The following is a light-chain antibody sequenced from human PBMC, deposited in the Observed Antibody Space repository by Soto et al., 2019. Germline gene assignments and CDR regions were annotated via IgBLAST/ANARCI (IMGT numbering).Light chain of an antibody. CDR3: MQSLQTPRT. CDR2: LGS. CDR1: QSLLHSNGYNY. Sequence: DLVMTQSPLSLPVTPGEPASISCRSSQSLLHSNGYNYLDWYLQKPGQSPQLLIYLGSNRASGVPDRFSGSGSGTDFSLIISRVEAEDVGVYYCMQSLQTPRTFGQGTKLQIK. V-gene: IGKV2-28*01. J-gene: IGKJ2*01.